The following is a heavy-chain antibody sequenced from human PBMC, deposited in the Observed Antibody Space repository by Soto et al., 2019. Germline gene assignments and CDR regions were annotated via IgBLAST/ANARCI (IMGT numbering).Heavy chain of an antibody. D-gene: IGHD3-10*01. V-gene: IGHV4-59*01. CDR1: GGSISGYY. J-gene: IGHJ5*02. CDR3: ARLPSGNYQTWFDP. CDR2: IYYSGST. Sequence: QVQLQESGPGLVKPSETLSLTCTVSGGSISGYYWSWIRQPPGKGLEYIGYIYYSGSTNYNPSLESRATISVDPPKNQFPLNLSSVPAADTAVYFCARLPSGNYQTWFDPWAQGPLFTVSS.